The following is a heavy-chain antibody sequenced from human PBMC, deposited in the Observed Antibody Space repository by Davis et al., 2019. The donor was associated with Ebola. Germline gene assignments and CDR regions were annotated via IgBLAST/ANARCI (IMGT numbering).Heavy chain of an antibody. D-gene: IGHD1-7*01. CDR3: AKDGGNYPYWYFDL. CDR1: GFTFSSYW. V-gene: IGHV3-7*03. J-gene: IGHJ2*01. CDR2: IKPDGNEQ. Sequence: GESLKISCAASGFTFSSYWMSWVRQAPGKGLEWVANIKPDGNEQQYVDSVKGRFTVSRDNVKNSLYLQLNSLRADDTAVYYCAKDGGNYPYWYFDLWGRGTLVTVSS.